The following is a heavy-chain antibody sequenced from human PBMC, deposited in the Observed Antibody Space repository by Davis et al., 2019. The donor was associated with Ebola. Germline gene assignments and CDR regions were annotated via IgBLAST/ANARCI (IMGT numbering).Heavy chain of an antibody. D-gene: IGHD5/OR15-5a*01. CDR2: VYYTGIT. Sequence: PSETLSLTCTVSGDSVSSGGFYWTWIRQHPRKGLEWIGYVYYTGITYYNPSLKSRVTISIDTSKHQFSLKLSSVTAADTAVYYCARGRHLSVSPFAYWGQGILVTVSP. CDR1: GDSVSSGGFY. V-gene: IGHV4-31*03. CDR3: ARGRHLSVSPFAY. J-gene: IGHJ4*02.